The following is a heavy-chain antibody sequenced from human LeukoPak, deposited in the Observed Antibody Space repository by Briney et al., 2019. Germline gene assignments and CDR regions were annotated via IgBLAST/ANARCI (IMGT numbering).Heavy chain of an antibody. D-gene: IGHD2-2*01. V-gene: IGHV3-23*01. Sequence: GGSLRLSCAASGFTFSSYAMNWVRQAPGKGLEWVSTIGAGSGSTYYADSVKGRFTISRDNSKNTLYLQMNSLRAEDTAVYCCAKGVSSLVPATRVPDYWGQGTLVTVSS. CDR2: IGAGSGST. J-gene: IGHJ4*02. CDR1: GFTFSSYA. CDR3: AKGVSSLVPATRVPDY.